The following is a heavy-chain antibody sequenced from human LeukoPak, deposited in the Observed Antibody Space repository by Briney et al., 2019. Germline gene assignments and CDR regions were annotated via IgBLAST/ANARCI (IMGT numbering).Heavy chain of an antibody. V-gene: IGHV4-34*01. CDR2: INHSGST. J-gene: IGHJ5*02. D-gene: IGHD6-19*01. CDR1: GGSFSGYY. Sequence: SETLSLTCAAYGGSFSGYYWSWIRQPPGKGLEWIGEINHSGSTNYNPSLKSRVTISVDTSKNQFSLKLSSVTAADTAVYYCARRRNSSGWSWFDPWGQGTLVTVSS. CDR3: ARRRNSSGWSWFDP.